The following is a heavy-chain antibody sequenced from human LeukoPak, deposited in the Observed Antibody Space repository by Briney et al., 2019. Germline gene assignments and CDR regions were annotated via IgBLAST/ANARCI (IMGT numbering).Heavy chain of an antibody. CDR2: IYYSGST. D-gene: IGHD4-17*01. J-gene: IGHJ4*02. Sequence: PSETLSLTCTVSGGSISSSSYYWGWIRQPPGKGLEWIGSIYYSGSTYYNPSLKSRVTISVDTSKNQFSLKLSSVTAADTAVYYCATPGGYGDFTFDYWGQGTLVTVSS. CDR3: ATPGGYGDFTFDY. CDR1: GGSISSSSYY. V-gene: IGHV4-39*07.